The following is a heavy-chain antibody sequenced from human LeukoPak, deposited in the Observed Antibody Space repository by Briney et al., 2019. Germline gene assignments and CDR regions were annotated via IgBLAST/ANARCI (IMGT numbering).Heavy chain of an antibody. CDR3: AEGSYTSNLYGVSVH. V-gene: IGHV3-33*06. D-gene: IGHD6-13*01. CDR1: GFIFPIYA. CDR2: IWYDGSNK. Sequence: GGSLRLSCAASGFIFPIYAMYGVRQAPGKGLEWVAVIWYDGSNKYYADSVKGRFTISRDNSKNTLYLQMNSLRGEDTAVYYCAEGSYTSNLYGVSVHWGQGTLVTVSS. J-gene: IGHJ1*01.